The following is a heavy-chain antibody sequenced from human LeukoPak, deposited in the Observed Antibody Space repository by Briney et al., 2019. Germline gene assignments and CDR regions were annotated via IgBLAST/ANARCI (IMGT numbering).Heavy chain of an antibody. CDR2: ISSSSSYI. CDR1: GFTFSSYS. Sequence: GGSLRLSCAASGFTFSSYSMNWVRQAPGKRLEWVSSISSSSSYIYYADSVKGRFTISRDNAKNSLYLQMNSLRAEDTAVYYCAREEWELADAFDIWGQGTMVTVSS. V-gene: IGHV3-21*01. CDR3: AREEWELADAFDI. D-gene: IGHD1-26*01. J-gene: IGHJ3*02.